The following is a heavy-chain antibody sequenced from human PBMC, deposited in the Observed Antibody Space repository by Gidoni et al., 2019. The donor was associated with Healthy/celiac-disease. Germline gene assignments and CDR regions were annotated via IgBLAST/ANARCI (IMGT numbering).Heavy chain of an antibody. J-gene: IGHJ2*01. CDR3: ARGHDYGGNPWFWYFDL. V-gene: IGHV4-59*01. Sequence: QVQLQESGPGLVKPSETLSLTCTVSGGSISSYYWSWIRQPPGKGLGWIGYIYYSWVPNYHPSLKSRVTRSVDTSKNQFALKLSSVTAADTAVYYCARGHDYGGNPWFWYFDLWGRGTLVTVSS. CDR2: IYYSWVP. CDR1: GGSISSYY. D-gene: IGHD4-17*01.